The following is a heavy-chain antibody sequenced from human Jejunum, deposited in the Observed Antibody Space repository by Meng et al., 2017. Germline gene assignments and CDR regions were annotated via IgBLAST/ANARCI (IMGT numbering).Heavy chain of an antibody. CDR1: GFTFSNYE. D-gene: IGHD1-26*01. V-gene: IGHV3-48*03. Sequence: GESLKISCAASGFTFSNYEMNWVRQAPGKGLELVSHIGRSPSIMYYADSVKGRFTISRDNVKNSLYLQMNSLRAEDTAVYYCVGDSLREPPDYWGQGALVTVSS. J-gene: IGHJ4*02. CDR2: IGRSPSIM. CDR3: VGDSLREPPDY.